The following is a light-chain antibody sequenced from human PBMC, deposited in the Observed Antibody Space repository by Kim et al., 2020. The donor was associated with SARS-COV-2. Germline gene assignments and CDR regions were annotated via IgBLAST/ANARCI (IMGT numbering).Light chain of an antibody. CDR1: HSISSW. CDR3: QQYNSYSRPMYT. J-gene: IGKJ2*01. CDR2: KAS. Sequence: DIQMTQSPSTLSASVGDRVTITCRASHSISSWLAWYQQKPGKAPKLLIYKASSLESGVQSRFSGSGSGTEFTLTISSLQPDDFATYYCQQYNSYSRPMYTFGQGTKLEI. V-gene: IGKV1-5*03.